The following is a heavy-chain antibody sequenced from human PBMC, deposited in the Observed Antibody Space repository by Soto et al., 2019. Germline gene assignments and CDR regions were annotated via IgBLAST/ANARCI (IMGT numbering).Heavy chain of an antibody. D-gene: IGHD3-10*01. J-gene: IGHJ6*02. CDR2: IYYDGRS. CDR3: ARGTMLRGPGYYYAMDV. V-gene: IGHV4-31*03. CDR1: GDSISRNGYF. Sequence: LSLTCSVSGDSISRNGYFWTWIRQHPGKGLEWIGYIYYDGRSYYTPSLKSRVIISVDTSKNQFSLNLTAVTAADTAVYYCARGTMLRGPGYYYAMDVWGQGTTVTVSS.